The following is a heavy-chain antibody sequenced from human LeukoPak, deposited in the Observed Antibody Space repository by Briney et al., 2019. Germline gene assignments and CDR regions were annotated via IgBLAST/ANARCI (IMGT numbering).Heavy chain of an antibody. J-gene: IGHJ4*02. V-gene: IGHV1-69*05. D-gene: IGHD3-10*01. CDR2: IIPIFGTA. Sequence: GASVKVSCKASGYTFTSYGISWVRQAPGQGLEWMGRIIPIFGTANYAQKFQGRVTITTDESTSTAYMELSSLRSEDTAVYYCASRARLGSSLPGVDYWGQGTLVTVSS. CDR3: ASRARLGSSLPGVDY. CDR1: GYTFTSYG.